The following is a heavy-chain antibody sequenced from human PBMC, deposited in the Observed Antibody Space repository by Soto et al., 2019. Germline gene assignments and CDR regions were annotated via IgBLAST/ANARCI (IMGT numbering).Heavy chain of an antibody. CDR1: GFTFSSYG. CDR2: IWYDGSNK. D-gene: IGHD3-10*01. Sequence: QVQLVESGGGVVQPGRSLRLSCAASGFTFSSYGMHWVRQAPGKGLEWVAVIWYDGSNKYYADSVKGRFTISRDNSKNTLYLQMNSLRAEDTAVYYCARDSDTMVRGATDAFDIWGQGTMVTVSS. J-gene: IGHJ3*02. V-gene: IGHV3-33*01. CDR3: ARDSDTMVRGATDAFDI.